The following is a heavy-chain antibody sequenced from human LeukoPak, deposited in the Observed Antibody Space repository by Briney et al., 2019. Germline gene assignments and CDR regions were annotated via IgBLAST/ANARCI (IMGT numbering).Heavy chain of an antibody. CDR3: AKDSGNSGGNYTSDY. V-gene: IGHV3-66*01. Sequence: GGSLRLSCAASGFTVSSNYMSWVRQAPGKGLEWVSVIYSGGSTYYADSVKGRFTISRDNSKNTLYLQMNSLRAEDTAVYYCAKDSGNSGGNYTSDYWGQGTLVTVSS. CDR1: GFTVSSNY. CDR2: IYSGGST. D-gene: IGHD1-7*01. J-gene: IGHJ4*02.